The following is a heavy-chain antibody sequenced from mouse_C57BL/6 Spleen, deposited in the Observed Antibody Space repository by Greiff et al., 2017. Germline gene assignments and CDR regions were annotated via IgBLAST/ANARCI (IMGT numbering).Heavy chain of an antibody. V-gene: IGHV1-76*01. D-gene: IGHD2-2*01. Sequence: QVQLKESGAELVRPGASVKLSCKASGYTFTDYYINWVKQRPGQGLEWIARIYPGSGNTYYNEKFKGKATLTAEKSSSTAYMQLSSLTSEDSAVYFCAREVTTNYFDYWGQGTTLTVSS. J-gene: IGHJ2*01. CDR3: AREVTTNYFDY. CDR2: IYPGSGNT. CDR1: GYTFTDYY.